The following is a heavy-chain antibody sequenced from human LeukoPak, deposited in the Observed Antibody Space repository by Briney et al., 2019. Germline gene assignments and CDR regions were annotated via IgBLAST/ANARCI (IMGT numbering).Heavy chain of an antibody. D-gene: IGHD2-2*02. CDR1: GFTFSSYA. V-gene: IGHV3-64*01. J-gene: IGHJ3*02. Sequence: GGSLRLSCAASGFTFSSYAMHWVRQAPGKGLEYVSAISSNGGSTYYANSVKGRFTISRDNAKNSLYLQMNSLRAEDTAVYYCARGVLKADIVVVPAAIPDAFDIWGQGTMVTVSS. CDR3: ARGVLKADIVVVPAAIPDAFDI. CDR2: ISSNGGST.